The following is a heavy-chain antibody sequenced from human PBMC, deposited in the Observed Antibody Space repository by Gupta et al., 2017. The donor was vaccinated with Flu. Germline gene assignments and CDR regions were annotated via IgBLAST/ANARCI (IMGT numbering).Heavy chain of an antibody. V-gene: IGHV3-30*03. CDR3: AGHRWVGRLYGMDV. CDR1: GFTFSSYG. J-gene: IGHJ6*02. Sequence: QVQLVESGGGVVQPGRSLRLSCAASGFTFSSYGIHWVRQAPGKGLEWVAVISYDGSNKYYADSVKGRFTISRDNSKNTLYLQMNSLRAEDTAVYYCAGHRWVGRLYGMDVWGQGTTVTVSS. D-gene: IGHD1-1*01. CDR2: ISYDGSNK.